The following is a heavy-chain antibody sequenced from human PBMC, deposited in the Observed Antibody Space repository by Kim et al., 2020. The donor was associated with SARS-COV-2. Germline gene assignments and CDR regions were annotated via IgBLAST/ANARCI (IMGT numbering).Heavy chain of an antibody. J-gene: IGHJ5*02. D-gene: IGHD3-10*01. Sequence: SETLSLTCTVSGYSISSGYYWGWIRQPPGKGLEWIGSIYHSGSTYYNPSLKSRVTISVDTSKNQFSLKLSSVTAADTAVYYCARDVGGDYYGSGSYVLTWFDPWGQGTLVTVSS. CDR2: IYHSGST. CDR1: GYSISSGYY. V-gene: IGHV4-38-2*02. CDR3: ARDVGGDYYGSGSYVLTWFDP.